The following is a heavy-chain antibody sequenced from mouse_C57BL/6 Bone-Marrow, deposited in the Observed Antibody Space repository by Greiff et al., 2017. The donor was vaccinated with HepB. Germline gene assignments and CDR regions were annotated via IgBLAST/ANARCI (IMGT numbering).Heavy chain of an antibody. D-gene: IGHD1-1*01. Sequence: EVMLVESGGGLVQPGGSLKLSCAASGFTFSDYGMAWVRQAPRKGPEWVAFISNLAYSIYYADTVTGRFTISRENAKNTLYLEMSSLRSEDTAMYYCARHPYYYGSGYFDVWGTGTTVTVSS. V-gene: IGHV5-15*01. CDR3: ARHPYYYGSGYFDV. J-gene: IGHJ1*03. CDR2: ISNLAYSI. CDR1: GFTFSDYG.